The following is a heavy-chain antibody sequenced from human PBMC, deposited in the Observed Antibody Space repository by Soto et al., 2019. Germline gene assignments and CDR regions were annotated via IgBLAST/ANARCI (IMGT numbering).Heavy chain of an antibody. V-gene: IGHV3-30*18. J-gene: IGHJ4*02. Sequence: QVQLVESGGGVVQPGRSLRLSCAASGFTFSSYGMHWVRQAPGKGLEWVAVISYDGSNKYYADSVKGRFTISRDNSKNTLYLQMNSLRAEDTAVYYCAKDLGDWNSPFDYWGQGTLVTVS. CDR1: GFTFSSYG. CDR2: ISYDGSNK. CDR3: AKDLGDWNSPFDY. D-gene: IGHD1-7*01.